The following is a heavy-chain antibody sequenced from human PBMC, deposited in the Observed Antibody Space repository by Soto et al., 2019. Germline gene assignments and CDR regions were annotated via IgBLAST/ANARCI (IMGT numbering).Heavy chain of an antibody. CDR2: IYPGDSDT. CDR1: GYSFTKYC. Sequence: GESLKISCTGPGYSFTKYCIALVRQIPGKGLEWMGIIYPGDSDTRYSPSCQGKVTISADKSISTAYLHLRRLEASETATYFCARQGFSKHFFYAAYVWGQGTTVTVSS. J-gene: IGHJ6*02. V-gene: IGHV5-51*01. D-gene: IGHD2-15*01. CDR3: ARQGFSKHFFYAAYV.